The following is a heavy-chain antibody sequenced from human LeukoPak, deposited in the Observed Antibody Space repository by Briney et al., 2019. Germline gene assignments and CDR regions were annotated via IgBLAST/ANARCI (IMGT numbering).Heavy chain of an antibody. Sequence: GGSLRLSCAASGFTFSSYSMNWVRQAPGKGLEWVSYISSSSSYTNYADSVQGRFTISRDNAKNSLYLQLNSLRAEDTAIYYCARGFGYSGYEYFDYWGQGTLVTVSS. J-gene: IGHJ4*02. CDR3: ARGFGYSGYEYFDY. V-gene: IGHV3-21*05. CDR1: GFTFSSYS. D-gene: IGHD5-12*01. CDR2: ISSSSSYT.